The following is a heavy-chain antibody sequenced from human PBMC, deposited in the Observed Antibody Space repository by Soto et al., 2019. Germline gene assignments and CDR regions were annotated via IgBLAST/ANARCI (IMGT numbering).Heavy chain of an antibody. V-gene: IGHV4-30-4*01. CDR3: ARDARERSYYYSGMDV. CDR2: IYYSGST. Sequence: SETLSLTCTVSGGSISSGDYYWSWIRQPPGKGLEWIGYIYYSGSTYYNPSLKSRVTISVDTSKNQFSLKLSSVTAADTAVYYCARDARERSYYYSGMDVWGQGTTVTVSS. J-gene: IGHJ6*02. CDR1: GGSISSGDYY. D-gene: IGHD1-1*01.